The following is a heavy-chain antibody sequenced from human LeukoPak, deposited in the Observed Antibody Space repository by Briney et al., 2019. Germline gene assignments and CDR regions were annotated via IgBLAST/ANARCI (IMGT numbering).Heavy chain of an antibody. CDR2: IYYSGST. Sequence: PPETLSLTCTVSGGSISSYYWSWIRQPPGKGLEWIGYIYYSGSTNYNPSLKSRVTISVDTSKNQFSLKLSSVTAADTAVYYCAREIQGFIDYWGQGTLVTVSS. V-gene: IGHV4-59*01. J-gene: IGHJ4*02. CDR1: GGSISSYY. D-gene: IGHD5-18*01. CDR3: AREIQGFIDY.